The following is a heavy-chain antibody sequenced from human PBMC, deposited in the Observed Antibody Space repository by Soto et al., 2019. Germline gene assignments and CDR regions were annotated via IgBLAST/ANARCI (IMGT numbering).Heavy chain of an antibody. D-gene: IGHD6-13*01. CDR3: ARGGIAAAGKYYYPGMDV. V-gene: IGHV4-30-4*01. Sequence: SQTLSLTCTVSGGSISSGDYYWSWIRQPPGKGLEWIGYIYYSGSTYYNPSLKSRVTISVDTSKNQFSLKLSSVTAADTAVYYCARGGIAAAGKYYYPGMDVWGQGTTVTVSS. CDR1: GGSISSGDYY. J-gene: IGHJ6*02. CDR2: IYYSGST.